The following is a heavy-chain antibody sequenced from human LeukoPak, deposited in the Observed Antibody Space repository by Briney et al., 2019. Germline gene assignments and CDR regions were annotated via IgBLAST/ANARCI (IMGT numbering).Heavy chain of an antibody. J-gene: IGHJ6*03. V-gene: IGHV3-23*01. Sequence: GGSLRLSCAASGFTFSSYAMSRVRQAPGKGLEWVSAISGSGGSTYYADSVKGRFTISRDNSKNTLYLQMNSLRAEDTAVYYCAKPFTSGTTYYYYYYMDVWGKGTTVTVSS. CDR1: GFTFSSYA. CDR2: ISGSGGST. CDR3: AKPFTSGTTYYYYYYMDV. D-gene: IGHD1-1*01.